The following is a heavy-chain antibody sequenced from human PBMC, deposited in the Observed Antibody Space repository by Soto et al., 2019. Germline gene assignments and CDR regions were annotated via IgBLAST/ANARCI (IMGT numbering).Heavy chain of an antibody. J-gene: IGHJ4*02. Sequence: AASVKVSCKASGGTFSSYAISWVRQAPGQGLEWMGGIIPIFGTANYAQKFQGRVTITADESTSTAYMELSSLRSEDTAVYYCAYSGGRITMVRGVMVPFDYWGQGTLVTVSS. V-gene: IGHV1-69*13. CDR3: AYSGGRITMVRGVMVPFDY. CDR2: IIPIFGTA. D-gene: IGHD3-10*01. CDR1: GGTFSSYA.